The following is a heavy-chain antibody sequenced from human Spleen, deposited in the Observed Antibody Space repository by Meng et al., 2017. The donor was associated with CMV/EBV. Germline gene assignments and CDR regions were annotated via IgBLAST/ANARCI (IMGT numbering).Heavy chain of an antibody. J-gene: IGHJ2*01. CDR2: ISSGGDT. CDR1: GFTVSSNY. V-gene: IGHV3-53*01. Sequence: LSCAASGFTVSSNYMGWVRQAPGKGLEWVSLISSGGDTYSADSVKGRFTISRDNSKNTLFLQMNSLRAEDTAVYYCARFGHGYWYLDLWGRGTLVTVSS. CDR3: ARFGHGYWYLDL. D-gene: IGHD3-16*01.